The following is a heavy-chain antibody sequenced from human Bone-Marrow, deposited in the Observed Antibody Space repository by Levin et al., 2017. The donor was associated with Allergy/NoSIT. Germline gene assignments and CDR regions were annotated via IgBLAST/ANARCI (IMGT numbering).Heavy chain of an antibody. V-gene: IGHV1-24*01. CDR3: ATDLPWRTSGMFGIAV. D-gene: IGHD3-10*02. Sequence: GESLKISCKVSGSTLNELSIHWVRQAHGKGLEWMGGIDPEDDKIIYAQKFQGRVTMIEDVLTDTAYMELSSLRSDDTGVYYCATDLPWRTSGMFGIAVWGQGTTVTVSS. CDR2: IDPEDDKI. J-gene: IGHJ6*02. CDR1: GSTLNELS.